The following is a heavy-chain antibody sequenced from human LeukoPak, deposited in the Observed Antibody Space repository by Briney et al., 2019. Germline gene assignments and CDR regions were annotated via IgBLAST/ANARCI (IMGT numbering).Heavy chain of an antibody. J-gene: IGHJ6*02. D-gene: IGHD3-16*01. Sequence: SETLSLTCTVSGGSISSYYWSWVRQPPGKGLEWIGYIYYSGSTNYNPSLKSRVTISVDTSKNQFSLKLSSVTAADTAVYYCATSTYRLGEYYYYGMDVWGQGTTVTVSS. CDR2: IYYSGST. CDR3: ATSTYRLGEYYYYGMDV. CDR1: GGSISSYY. V-gene: IGHV4-59*01.